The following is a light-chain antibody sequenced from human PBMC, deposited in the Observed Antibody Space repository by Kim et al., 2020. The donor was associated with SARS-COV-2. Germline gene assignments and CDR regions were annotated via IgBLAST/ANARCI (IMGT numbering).Light chain of an antibody. V-gene: IGLV3-19*01. J-gene: IGLJ2*01. Sequence: LGQTVRITCQGDSLRSYYAIWYLQKPGQAPVLVIFGKHNRPSGIPDRFSGSSSGNTASLTITGAQAEDEADYYCNSRDSSGNFVVFGGGTKVTVL. CDR3: NSRDSSGNFVV. CDR2: GKH. CDR1: SLRSYY.